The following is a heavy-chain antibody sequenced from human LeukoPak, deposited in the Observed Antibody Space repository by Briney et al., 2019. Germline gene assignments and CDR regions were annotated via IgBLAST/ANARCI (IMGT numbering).Heavy chain of an antibody. D-gene: IGHD5-18*01. J-gene: IGHJ6*02. CDR2: IRSKTYGGTT. CDR1: GFTFGDHA. CDR3: TRGPIQQWLYYGMDV. Sequence: QPGRSLRLSCAASGFTFGDHAMSWVRQAPGKGLEWVGFIRSKTYGGTTEYAASVKGRFTISRDDSKSIAYLQMNSLKTEDTAVYYRTRGPIQQWLYYGMDVWGQGTTVTVSS. V-gene: IGHV3-49*04.